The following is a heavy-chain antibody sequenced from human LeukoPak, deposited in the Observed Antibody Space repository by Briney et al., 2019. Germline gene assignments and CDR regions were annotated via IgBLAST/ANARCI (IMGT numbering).Heavy chain of an antibody. CDR3: AKDPPGRYDFWSGYSAAFDY. D-gene: IGHD3-3*01. Sequence: GGSLRLSCAASGFTFSSYAMSWVRQAPGKGLEWVSAISGSGGSTYYADSVKGRFTISKDNSKNTLYLQMNSLRAEDTAVYYCAKDPPGRYDFWSGYSAAFDYWGQGTLVTVSS. CDR1: GFTFSSYA. V-gene: IGHV3-23*01. J-gene: IGHJ4*02. CDR2: ISGSGGST.